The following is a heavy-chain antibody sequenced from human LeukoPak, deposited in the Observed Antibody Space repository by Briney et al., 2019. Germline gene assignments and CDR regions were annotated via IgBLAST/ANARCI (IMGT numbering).Heavy chain of an antibody. CDR1: GFTFSSYA. CDR2: ISGSGGST. CDR3: AKGFEGFYYDSSGNWFDP. Sequence: GGSLRLSCAASGFTFSSYAMSWVRQAPGKGLEWVSAISGSGGSTYYADSVKGRFTISRDNSKNTLYLQMNSLRAEDTAVYYCAKGFEGFYYDSSGNWFDPWGQGTLVTVSS. V-gene: IGHV3-23*01. D-gene: IGHD3-22*01. J-gene: IGHJ5*02.